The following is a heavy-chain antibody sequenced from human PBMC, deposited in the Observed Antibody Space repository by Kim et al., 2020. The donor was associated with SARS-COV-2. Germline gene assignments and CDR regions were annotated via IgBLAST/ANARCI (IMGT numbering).Heavy chain of an antibody. V-gene: IGHV1-3*01. D-gene: IGHD2-2*01. Sequence: SPRFQGRVTITRDTSASTAYMELSSLRSEDTAVYYCARAVPAAMEALDYWGQGTLVTVSS. J-gene: IGHJ4*02. CDR3: ARAVPAAMEALDY.